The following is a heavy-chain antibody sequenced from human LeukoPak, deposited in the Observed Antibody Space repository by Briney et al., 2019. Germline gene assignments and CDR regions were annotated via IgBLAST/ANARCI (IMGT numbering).Heavy chain of an antibody. J-gene: IGHJ6*03. CDR1: GFTFSFYG. D-gene: IGHD4-11*01. Sequence: GGSLRLSCATSGFTFSFYGMHWDRQAPGKGLEWVAFIQYDGSYKFYADSVQGRFSISRDNSKNTLFLQMNSLRSEDTAVYYCARDILAYSNYVFNYYYYYMDVWGKGTTVTVSS. CDR2: IQYDGSYK. CDR3: ARDILAYSNYVFNYYYYYMDV. V-gene: IGHV3-30*02.